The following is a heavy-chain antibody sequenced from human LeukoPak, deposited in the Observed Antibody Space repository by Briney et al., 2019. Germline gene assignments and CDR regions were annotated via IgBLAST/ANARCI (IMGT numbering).Heavy chain of an antibody. D-gene: IGHD4-23*01. Sequence: PSETLSLTCAVSGGSISSSNWWSWVRQPPGKGLEWIGEIYHSGSTNYNPSLKSRVTISVDKSKNQFSLKLSSVTAADTAVYYCARRETTVVNGDAFDIWGQGTMVTVSS. V-gene: IGHV4-4*02. CDR3: ARRETTVVNGDAFDI. J-gene: IGHJ3*02. CDR2: IYHSGST. CDR1: GGSISSSNW.